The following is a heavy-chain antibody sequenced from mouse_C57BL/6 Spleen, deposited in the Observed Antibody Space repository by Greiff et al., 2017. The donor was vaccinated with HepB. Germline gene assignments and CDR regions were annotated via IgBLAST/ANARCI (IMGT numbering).Heavy chain of an antibody. Sequence: VQLQQPGAELVRPGSSVKLSCKASGYTFTSYWMHWVKQRPIQGLEWIGNIDPSDRETHYNQKFKDKATLTVDKSSSTAYMQLSSLTSEDSAVYYCASGGGGNDYWGQGTTLTVSS. CDR3: ASGGGGNDY. CDR1: GYTFTSYW. D-gene: IGHD1-1*02. V-gene: IGHV1-52*01. CDR2: IDPSDRET. J-gene: IGHJ2*01.